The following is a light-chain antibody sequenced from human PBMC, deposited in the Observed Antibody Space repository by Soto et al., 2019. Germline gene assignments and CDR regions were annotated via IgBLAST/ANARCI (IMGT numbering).Light chain of an antibody. V-gene: IGKV1-6*01. J-gene: IGKJ1*01. CDR2: AAS. CDR3: LQDYNYPWT. Sequence: AIQMTHSPSSLSASVGDRVTITCRASQGIGNDLGWYQQKPGKAPKLLIYAASNLQSGVPSRFSGSGSGTDFTLTISSLQPEDFATYYCLQDYNYPWTFGQGTKVEIX. CDR1: QGIGND.